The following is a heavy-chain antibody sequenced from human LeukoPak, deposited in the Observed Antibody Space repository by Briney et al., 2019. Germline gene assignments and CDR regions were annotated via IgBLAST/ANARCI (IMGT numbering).Heavy chain of an antibody. CDR2: VIPILGIA. CDR1: GGTFSSYT. D-gene: IGHD3-22*01. J-gene: IGHJ3*02. CDR3: ARALYYYDSSGYYGAFDI. Sequence: ASVKVSCKASGGTFSSYTISWVRQAPGQGLEWMGRVIPILGIANYAQKFQGRVTITADKSTSTAYMELSSLRSEDTAVYYCARALYYYDSSGYYGAFDIWGQGTMVTVSS. V-gene: IGHV1-69*02.